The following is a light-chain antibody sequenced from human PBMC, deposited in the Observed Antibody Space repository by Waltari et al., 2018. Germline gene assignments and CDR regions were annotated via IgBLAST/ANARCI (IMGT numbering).Light chain of an antibody. CDR2: SNN. CDR1: SSTIGSNT. Sequence: QSVLTQPPSASGTPGQRVTISCSGSSSTIGSNTVNWYQQPPGTAPKLLIYSNNQRPSGVPDRCSGSKSGTSASLAISGLQSEDEADYYCAAWDDSLNGFWVFGGGTKLTVL. CDR3: AAWDDSLNGFWV. J-gene: IGLJ3*02. V-gene: IGLV1-44*01.